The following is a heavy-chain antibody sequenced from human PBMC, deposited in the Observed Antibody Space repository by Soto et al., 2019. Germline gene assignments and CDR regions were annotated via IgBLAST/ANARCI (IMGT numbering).Heavy chain of an antibody. CDR1: GSSFTNFY. J-gene: IGHJ5*02. D-gene: IGHD2-2*01. CDR3: ARDVGYCSDTSCFVGWFDP. CDR2: IDTYNGHT. Sequence: ASVKVSCKASGSSFTNFYITWVRQAPGQGLEWMGWIDTYNGHTNYSQKFQGRVTRTTDTSTSTAYMELRSLRSDDTAVYFCARDVGYCSDTSCFVGWFDPWGQGTLVTVSS. V-gene: IGHV1-18*01.